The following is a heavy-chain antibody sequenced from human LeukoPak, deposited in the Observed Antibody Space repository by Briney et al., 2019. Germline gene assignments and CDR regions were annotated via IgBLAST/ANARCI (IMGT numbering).Heavy chain of an antibody. J-gene: IGHJ4*02. V-gene: IGHV3-30-3*01. D-gene: IGHD2-21*02. CDR1: GFSFTNYA. CDR2: ISYDGSNK. Sequence: GGSLRLSCTGSGFSFTNYAMHWVRQAPGKGLEWVAVISYDGSNKYYADSVKGRFTISRDNSKNTLYLQMNSLRAEDTAVYYCARDLAYCGGDCYSPGDYWGQGTLVTVSS. CDR3: ARDLAYCGGDCYSPGDY.